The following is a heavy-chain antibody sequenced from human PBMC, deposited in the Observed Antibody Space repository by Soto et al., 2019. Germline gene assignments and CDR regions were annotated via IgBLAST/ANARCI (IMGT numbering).Heavy chain of an antibody. CDR3: ARVVKRPDSSGYYYYYYGMDV. Sequence: SETLSLTCAVYGGSFSGYYWSWIRQPPGKGLEWIGEINHSGSTNYNPSLKSRVTISVDTSKNQFSLKLSSVTAADTAVYYCARVVKRPDSSGYYYYYYGMDVWGQGTTVTVSS. J-gene: IGHJ6*02. V-gene: IGHV4-34*01. D-gene: IGHD3-22*01. CDR2: INHSGST. CDR1: GGSFSGYY.